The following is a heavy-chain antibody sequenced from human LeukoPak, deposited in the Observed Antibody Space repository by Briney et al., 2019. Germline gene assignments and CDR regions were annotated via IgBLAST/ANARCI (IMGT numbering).Heavy chain of an antibody. CDR3: ARWRLVRGVQSYFDY. CDR1: GYTFTGYY. CDR2: INPNSGGT. V-gene: IGHV1-2*02. D-gene: IGHD3-10*01. Sequence: ASVKVSCKASGYTFTGYYMHWVRQAPGQGLEWMGWINPNSGGTNYAQKFQGRVTMTRDTSISTAYMELSRLRSDDTAVYYCARWRLVRGVQSYFDYWGQGTLVTVSS. J-gene: IGHJ4*02.